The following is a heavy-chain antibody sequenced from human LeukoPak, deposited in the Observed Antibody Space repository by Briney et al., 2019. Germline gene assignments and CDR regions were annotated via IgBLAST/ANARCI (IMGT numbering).Heavy chain of an antibody. CDR1: AYTFTSYG. CDR2: IIPIFGTA. V-gene: IGHV1-69*13. CDR3: ARGEGYSYGSEAY. Sequence: SVKVSCKASAYTFTSYGISWVRQAPGQGLEWMGGIIPIFGTANYAQKFQGRVTITADESTSTAYMELSSLRSEDTAVYYCARGEGYSYGSEAYWGQGTLVTVSS. J-gene: IGHJ4*02. D-gene: IGHD5-18*01.